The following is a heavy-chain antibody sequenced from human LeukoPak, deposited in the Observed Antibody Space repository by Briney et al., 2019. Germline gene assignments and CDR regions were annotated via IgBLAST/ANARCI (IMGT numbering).Heavy chain of an antibody. CDR1: GYTFTSYY. Sequence: PGASVKVSCKASGYTFTSYYMHWVRQAPGQGLEWMGWINPNSGGTNYAQKFQGRVTMTRDTSISTAYMELSRLRSDDTAVYYCARTYYYDSSGYCDYWGQGTLVTVSS. D-gene: IGHD3-22*01. CDR2: INPNSGGT. J-gene: IGHJ4*02. V-gene: IGHV1-2*02. CDR3: ARTYYYDSSGYCDY.